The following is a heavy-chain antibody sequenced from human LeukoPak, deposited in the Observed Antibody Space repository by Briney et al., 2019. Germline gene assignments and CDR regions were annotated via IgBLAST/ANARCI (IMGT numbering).Heavy chain of an antibody. D-gene: IGHD5-24*01. J-gene: IGHJ4*02. V-gene: IGHV3-21*01. CDR2: ISSSSSYI. Sequence: GGSLRLSCAASGFTFSSYSMNWVRQAPGKGLEWVSSISSSSSYIYYADSVKGRFTISRDNAKNSLYLQMNSLRAEDTAVYYCARARGDGYNYEGGRFDYWGQGTLVTVSS. CDR1: GFTFSSYS. CDR3: ARARGDGYNYEGGRFDY.